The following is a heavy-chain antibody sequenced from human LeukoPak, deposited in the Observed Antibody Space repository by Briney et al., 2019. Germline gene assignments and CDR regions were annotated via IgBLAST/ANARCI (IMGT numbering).Heavy chain of an antibody. J-gene: IGHJ4*02. CDR3: AKVKEGYSNFGYFDY. Sequence: GRSLRLSCAASGFTFSSYGMHWVRQAPGKGLEWVAVIWYDGSNKYYGDSVKGRFTISRDNSKNTLYLQMNSLRAEDTAVYYCAKVKEGYSNFGYFDYWGQGTLVTVSS. V-gene: IGHV3-33*06. CDR1: GFTFSSYG. CDR2: IWYDGSNK. D-gene: IGHD4-11*01.